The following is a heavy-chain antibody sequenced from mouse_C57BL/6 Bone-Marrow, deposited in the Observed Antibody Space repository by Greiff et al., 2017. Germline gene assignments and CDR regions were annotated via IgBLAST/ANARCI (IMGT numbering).Heavy chain of an antibody. CDR3: TRFLRSCFAY. Sequence: VQLQQSGAELVRPGASVTLSCKASGYTFTDYEMHWVKQTPVHGLEWIGAIDPETGGTAYNQTFKGKAILTADKSSSTAYMKLRSLTSEDSAVYYCTRFLRSCFAYWGQGTLVTVSA. CDR2: IDPETGGT. V-gene: IGHV1-15*01. J-gene: IGHJ3*01. D-gene: IGHD1-1*01. CDR1: GYTFTDYE.